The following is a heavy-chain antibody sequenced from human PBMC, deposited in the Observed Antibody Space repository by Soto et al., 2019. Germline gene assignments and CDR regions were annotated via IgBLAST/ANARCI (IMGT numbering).Heavy chain of an antibody. Sequence: EVQLLESGGGLVQPGGSLRLSCAASGFTFSSDAMSWVRQAPGKGLEWVSAISGSGGSTYYADSVKGRFTISRDNSKNTLYLQMNSLRAEDTAVYYCAKYEGECYYGSGSYCYIDVWGKGTTVTVSS. J-gene: IGHJ6*03. D-gene: IGHD3-10*01. CDR3: AKYEGECYYGSGSYCYIDV. V-gene: IGHV3-23*01. CDR1: GFTFSSDA. CDR2: ISGSGGST.